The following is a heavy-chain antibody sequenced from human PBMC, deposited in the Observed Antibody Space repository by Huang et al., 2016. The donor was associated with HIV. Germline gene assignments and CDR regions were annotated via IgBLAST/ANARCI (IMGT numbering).Heavy chain of an antibody. CDR2: ITCDGKNK. D-gene: IGHD1-1*01. Sequence: QVHLVESGGGVVQPGRSLRLSCAASGFTFRGYGMHWVRQAPGKGLEWVAVITCDGKNKYYADSVRGRFTVSRDNSQNTVSLQMNTLRAEDTAVYYCAKDNDLYYFDYWGQGTLVTVSS. V-gene: IGHV3-30*18. CDR3: AKDNDLYYFDY. CDR1: GFTFRGYG. J-gene: IGHJ4*02.